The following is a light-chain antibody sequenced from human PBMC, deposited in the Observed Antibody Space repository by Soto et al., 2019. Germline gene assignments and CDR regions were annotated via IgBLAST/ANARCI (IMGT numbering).Light chain of an antibody. Sequence: DIQMTQSPSTLSASVGDRVTITCRASQSISTWLAWYQQRPGRAPKLLIYKASTLERGVPSRFSGSGSGTEFTLTISGLQPDDFADYYCQQYSTSPYTFGQGTKLEIK. CDR2: KAS. V-gene: IGKV1-5*03. CDR3: QQYSTSPYT. CDR1: QSISTW. J-gene: IGKJ2*01.